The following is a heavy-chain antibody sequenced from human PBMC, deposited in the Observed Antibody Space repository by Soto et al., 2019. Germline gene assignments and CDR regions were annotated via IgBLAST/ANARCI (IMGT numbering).Heavy chain of an antibody. CDR2: IYPGASET. CDR1: GYSFTNYW. V-gene: IGHV5-51*01. J-gene: IGHJ3*01. D-gene: IGHD5-12*01. Sequence: GESLKISCKTSGYSFTNYWIGWVRQLPGKGLEWMAIIYPGASETIYAPSFQGQVTISADKSTRTAYLQWGNLKASDTAIYYCVARGYKSTNAFDVWGQGTLVTVSS. CDR3: VARGYKSTNAFDV.